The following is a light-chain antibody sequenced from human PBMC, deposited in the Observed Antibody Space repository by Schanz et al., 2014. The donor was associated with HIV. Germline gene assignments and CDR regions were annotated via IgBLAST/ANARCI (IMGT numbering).Light chain of an antibody. J-gene: IGKJ1*01. Sequence: IQMTQSPSSLSASVGDRVTITCRASQSINTYLNWYQQKPGKAPKLLIYAASSLQSGVPSRFSGSASGTDFTLTISSLQPEDSATYYCQQSYSTTWTFGQGTKVEFK. V-gene: IGKV1-39*01. CDR2: AAS. CDR1: QSINTY. CDR3: QQSYSTTWT.